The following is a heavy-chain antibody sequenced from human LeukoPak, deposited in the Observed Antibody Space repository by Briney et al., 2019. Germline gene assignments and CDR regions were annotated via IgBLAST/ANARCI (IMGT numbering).Heavy chain of an antibody. D-gene: IGHD3-9*01. Sequence: TSETLSLTCSFSGTSMTNTPSYGGWVRHSPGKVLEWIATMYYSGSTYYNPSLKSRVTMSVDTSKNQFSLKLSSVTAADTAVYYCARDSATCSRYLDYWGKGTLVTVSS. V-gene: IGHV4-39*07. J-gene: IGHJ4*02. CDR1: GTSMTNTPSY. CDR2: MYYSGST. CDR3: ARDSATCSRYLDY.